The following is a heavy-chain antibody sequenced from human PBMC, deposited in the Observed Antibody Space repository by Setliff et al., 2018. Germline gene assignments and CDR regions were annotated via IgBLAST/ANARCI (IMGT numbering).Heavy chain of an antibody. J-gene: IGHJ3*02. CDR1: GGSISSGSYY. V-gene: IGHV4-39*07. D-gene: IGHD3-3*01. Sequence: SETLSLTCTVAGGSISSGSYYWSWIRQPPGKGLEWIGSIYYSGSTYYNPSLKSRVTISVDTSKNQFSLKLSSVTAADTAVYYCARKEYYNFWSSPARAFDIWGQGTMVTVSS. CDR2: IYYSGST. CDR3: ARKEYYNFWSSPARAFDI.